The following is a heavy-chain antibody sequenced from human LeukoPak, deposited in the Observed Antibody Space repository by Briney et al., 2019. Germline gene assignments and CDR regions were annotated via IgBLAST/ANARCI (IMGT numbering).Heavy chain of an antibody. J-gene: IGHJ3*02. CDR1: GGTFSSYA. Sequence: ASVKVSCKASGGTFSSYAISWVRQAPGQGLEWMGGIIPIFGTANYAQKFQGRVTITADKSTSTAYMELSSLRSEDTAVYYCARGRGYSYGPSKTDAFDIWGQGTMVTVSS. CDR2: IIPIFGTA. V-gene: IGHV1-69*06. D-gene: IGHD5-18*01. CDR3: ARGRGYSYGPSKTDAFDI.